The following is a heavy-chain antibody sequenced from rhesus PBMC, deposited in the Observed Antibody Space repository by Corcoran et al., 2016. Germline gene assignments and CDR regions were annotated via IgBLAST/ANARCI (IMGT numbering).Heavy chain of an antibody. CDR2: IYGSGGGT. CDR3: ARDHYEDDYGYYYTLDY. D-gene: IGHD3-9*01. Sequence: QVQLQESGPGLVKPSETLSLTCAVSGGSISDDYYWSWIRQPPGKGLEWIGYIYGSGGGTNYNPSLKNRVTISIDTSKNQFALKLRSVTAADTAVYYCARDHYEDDYGYYYTLDYWGQGVLVTVSS. CDR1: GGSISDDYY. V-gene: IGHV4-106*01. J-gene: IGHJ4*01.